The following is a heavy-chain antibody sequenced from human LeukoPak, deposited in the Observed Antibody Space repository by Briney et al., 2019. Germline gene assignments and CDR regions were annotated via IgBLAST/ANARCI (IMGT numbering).Heavy chain of an antibody. Sequence: ASVKVSFKSSVYTFTFYNIHWVRQAPGQGLEGMGLSNSNSGGTNYAQKFQGGVTMTRDTSISTAFMELSRLSSDDTAVYYCACASGNYYNGNYFDYWGQGTLVTVSS. V-gene: IGHV1-2*02. CDR3: ACASGNYYNGNYFDY. CDR1: VYTFTFYN. CDR2: SNSNSGGT. J-gene: IGHJ4*02. D-gene: IGHD3-10*01.